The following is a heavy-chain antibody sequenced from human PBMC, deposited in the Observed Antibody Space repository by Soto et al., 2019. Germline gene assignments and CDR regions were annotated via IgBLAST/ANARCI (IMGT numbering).Heavy chain of an antibody. Sequence: QVTLKESGPVLVNPTETLTLTCTVSGFSLSNARMGVSWIRQPPGKALEWLAHIFSNDEKSYSTSLKSRLTISKDTSKSQVVLTMTNMDPVDTATYYCARILKQQLVTVYYYYYMDVWGKGTTVTVSS. CDR3: ARILKQQLVTVYYYYYMDV. D-gene: IGHD6-13*01. CDR1: GFSLSNARMG. J-gene: IGHJ6*03. V-gene: IGHV2-26*01. CDR2: IFSNDEK.